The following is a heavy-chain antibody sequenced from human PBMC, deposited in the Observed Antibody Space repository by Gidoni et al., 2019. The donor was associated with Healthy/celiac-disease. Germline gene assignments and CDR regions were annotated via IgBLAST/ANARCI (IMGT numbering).Heavy chain of an antibody. J-gene: IGHJ4*02. CDR2: IYYSGST. CDR1: GGSISSYY. D-gene: IGHD4-17*01. Sequence: QVQLQESGPGLVKPSETLSLTCTVSGGSISSYYWSWIRQPPGKGLEWIGYIYYSGSTNYNPSLKSRVTISVDTSKNQFSLKLSSVTAADTAVYYCARAGGFDYGDLIDYWGQGTLVTVSS. V-gene: IGHV4-59*01. CDR3: ARAGGFDYGDLIDY.